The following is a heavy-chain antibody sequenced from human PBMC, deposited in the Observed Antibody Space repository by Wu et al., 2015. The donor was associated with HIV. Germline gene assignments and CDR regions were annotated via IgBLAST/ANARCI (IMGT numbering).Heavy chain of an antibody. D-gene: IGHD1-14*01. CDR1: GGTFSNYD. Sequence: QVQLGQSGTEIKKPGSSVQVSCRVSGGTFSNYDINWVRQAPGQGLEWMGGIIPLFGTATYAQKFQARVTITSDESARTSYMELSGLRSEDTAVYYCASHPGEPYYYYMDVWGKGTTVTVSS. V-gene: IGHV1-69*13. J-gene: IGHJ6*03. CDR3: ASHPGEPYYYYMDV. CDR2: IIPLFGTA.